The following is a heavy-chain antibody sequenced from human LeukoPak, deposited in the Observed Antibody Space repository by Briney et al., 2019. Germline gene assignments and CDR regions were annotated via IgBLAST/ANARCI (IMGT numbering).Heavy chain of an antibody. CDR1: GFTFSTYA. CDR2: IGGGGGT. V-gene: IGHV3-23*01. D-gene: IGHD5-12*01. CDR3: AKGNSGYNSGYYYHFFDY. Sequence: GGSLRLSCAASGFTFSTYAMSWVRQAPGKGLEWVSSIGGGGGTYYADSLKGRFTISRDNSKNTLYLQMNSLRAEDTAVYYCAKGNSGYNSGYYYHFFDYWGQGTLVTVSS. J-gene: IGHJ4*02.